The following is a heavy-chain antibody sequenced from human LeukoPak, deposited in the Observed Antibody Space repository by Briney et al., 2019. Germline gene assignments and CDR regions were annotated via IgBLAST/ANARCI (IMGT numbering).Heavy chain of an antibody. D-gene: IGHD2-2*01. V-gene: IGHV1-46*01. CDR2: INPTGGTT. Sequence: GASVKVSCKASGYTFTSCYIHWVRQAPGQGPEWMGIINPTGGTTSYAQKFQGRVTMTRDTSTSTVYMELSSLRSEDTAVYHCAREGLRSSSLLGAFDIWGQGTMVTVSS. CDR1: GYTFTSCY. CDR3: AREGLRSSSLLGAFDI. J-gene: IGHJ3*02.